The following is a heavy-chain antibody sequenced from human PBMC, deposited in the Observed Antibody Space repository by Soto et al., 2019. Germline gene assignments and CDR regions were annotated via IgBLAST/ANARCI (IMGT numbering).Heavy chain of an antibody. D-gene: IGHD6-6*01. CDR2: ISWNSGSI. J-gene: IGHJ6*02. CDR1: GFTFDDYA. CDR3: AKAAYSSSSPSYYYYGMDV. Sequence: EVQLVESGGGLVQPGRSLRLSCAASGFTFDDYAMHWVRQAPGKGLEWVSGISWNSGSIGYADSVKGRFTISRDNAKNSLYLQMNSLRAEDTALYYCAKAAYSSSSPSYYYYGMDVWGQGTTVTVSS. V-gene: IGHV3-9*01.